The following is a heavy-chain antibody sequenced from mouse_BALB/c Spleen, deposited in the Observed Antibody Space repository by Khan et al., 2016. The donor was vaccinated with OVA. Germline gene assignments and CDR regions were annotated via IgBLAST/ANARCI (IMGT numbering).Heavy chain of an antibody. J-gene: IGHJ4*01. CDR2: ICGDGST. D-gene: IGHD2-4*01. CDR3: ASVMITEGYYAMDY. CDR1: GFSLTSYG. Sequence: QVQLKESGPGLVAPSLSLSIACTVSGFSLTSYGVSWVRQPPGKGLEWLGVICGDGSTNYHSALISRLSISKDNSKSQVCLKLHSLQPDDTATYYCASVMITEGYYAMDYWGQGTSVTVSS. V-gene: IGHV2-3*01.